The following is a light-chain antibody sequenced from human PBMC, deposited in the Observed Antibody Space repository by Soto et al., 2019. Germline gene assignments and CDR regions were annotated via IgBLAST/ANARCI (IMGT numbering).Light chain of an antibody. CDR2: EVT. J-gene: IGLJ1*01. V-gene: IGLV2-14*01. CDR3: SSYTNINTRPCV. CDR1: SGDIGSYNR. Sequence: QSVLTQPASVSGSPGQSITISCTGTSGDIGSYNRVSWYQQHPGKAPKLIIYEVTDRPSGVSNRFSGSKSGNTASLTISGLQAEDEAEYYCSSYTNINTRPCVFGTGTKV.